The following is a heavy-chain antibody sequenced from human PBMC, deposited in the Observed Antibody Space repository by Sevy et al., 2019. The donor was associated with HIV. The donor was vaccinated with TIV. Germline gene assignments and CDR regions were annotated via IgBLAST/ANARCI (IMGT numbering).Heavy chain of an antibody. CDR1: GFIFSNAW. CDR2: IKSKSDGGPS. J-gene: IGHJ4*01. D-gene: IGHD4-17*01. V-gene: IGHV3-15*01. CDR3: TSMTTVEGVFDF. Sequence: GGSLRLSCAASGFIFSNAWMSWVRQAPGKGLEWVGRIKSKSDGGPSDYAAPVKGRFTISRDDSRNTLYLQMNSLKTEDTAVYYCTSMTTVEGVFDFWGHGTLVTVSS.